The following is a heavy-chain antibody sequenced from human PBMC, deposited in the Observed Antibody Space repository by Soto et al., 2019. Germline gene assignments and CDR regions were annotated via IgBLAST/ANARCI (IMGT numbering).Heavy chain of an antibody. CDR3: AKAFKVSGSHYGTLNYYYGMDV. CDR1: GFTFSTYG. CDR2: ISYDRYLK. V-gene: IGHV3-30*18. Sequence: GGSLRLSCAASGFTFSTYGMQWVRQAPGKGLEWVAVISYDRYLKYYVDAVKGRFTVARDNSKNTLFLEMNSLRVEDTAVYFCAKAFKVSGSHYGTLNYYYGMDVWGQGTTVTVSS. J-gene: IGHJ6*02. D-gene: IGHD3-10*01.